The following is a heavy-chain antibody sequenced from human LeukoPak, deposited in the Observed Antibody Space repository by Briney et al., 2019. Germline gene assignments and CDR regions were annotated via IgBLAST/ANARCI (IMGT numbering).Heavy chain of an antibody. CDR1: GFTFSSYS. CDR3: ARVGFYDSSGYYYHGLDY. Sequence: PGGSLRLSCAASGFTFSSYSMNWVRQAAGKGLEWVSSISSSSSYIYYADSVKGRFTISRDNAKNSLYLQMNSLRAEDTAVYYCARVGFYDSSGYYYHGLDYWGQGTLVTVSS. J-gene: IGHJ4*02. D-gene: IGHD3-22*01. CDR2: ISSSSSYI. V-gene: IGHV3-21*01.